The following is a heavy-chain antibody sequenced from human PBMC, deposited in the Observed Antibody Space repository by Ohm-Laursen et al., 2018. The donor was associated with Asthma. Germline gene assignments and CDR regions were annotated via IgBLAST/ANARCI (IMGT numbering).Heavy chain of an antibody. J-gene: IGHJ4*02. D-gene: IGHD6-6*01. Sequence: SDTLSLTCTVSAASISSYYWAWIRQPPGKGLGWIGYFFLRGNDNYNPSLKSRVTMSMGTSRDQFSLRLSSVTAADTAVYYCARVGIAARVIDYWGQGTLVTVSS. CDR1: AASISSYY. V-gene: IGHV4-59*07. CDR3: ARVGIAARVIDY. CDR2: FFLRGND.